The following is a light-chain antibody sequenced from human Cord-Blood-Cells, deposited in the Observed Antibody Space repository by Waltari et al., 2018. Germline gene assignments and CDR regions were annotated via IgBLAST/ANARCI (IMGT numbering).Light chain of an antibody. V-gene: IGLV3-1*01. CDR1: KLGDKY. Sequence: SYELTQPPSVSVSPGQTASITCSGDKLGDKYGCWYQQKPGQSPVLGIYQDSKRPSGIPDRFSGSNAGNTATLTISGTQAMDVADYYCQAWDSSTAHVVFGGGTKLTVL. J-gene: IGLJ2*01. CDR3: QAWDSSTAHVV. CDR2: QDS.